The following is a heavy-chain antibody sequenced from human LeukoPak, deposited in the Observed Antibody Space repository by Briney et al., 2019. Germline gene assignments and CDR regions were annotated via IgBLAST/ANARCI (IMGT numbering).Heavy chain of an antibody. CDR3: ARVWGYSYGRYYYYYYGMDV. V-gene: IGHV4-39*07. CDR1: GGSISSSSYY. CDR2: IYYSGST. Sequence: PSETLSLTCTVSGGSISSSSYYWGWIRQPPGKGLEWIGSIYYSGSTYYNPSLKSRVTISVDTSKNQFSLKLSSVTAADTAVYYCARVWGYSYGRYYYYYYGMDVWGQGTTVTVSS. J-gene: IGHJ6*02. D-gene: IGHD5-18*01.